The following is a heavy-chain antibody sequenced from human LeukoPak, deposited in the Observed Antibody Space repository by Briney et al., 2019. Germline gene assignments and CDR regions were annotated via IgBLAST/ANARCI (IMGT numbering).Heavy chain of an antibody. Sequence: SQTLSLTCTVSGGSISSGGYYWSWIRQHPGKGLEWIGYIYYSGSTYYNPSLKSRVTISVDTSKNQFSLKLSSVTAADTAVYYCARVVGDFWSGLFPWGQGTLVTVSP. CDR1: GGSISSGGYY. D-gene: IGHD3-3*01. V-gene: IGHV4-31*03. J-gene: IGHJ5*02. CDR3: ARVVGDFWSGLFP. CDR2: IYYSGST.